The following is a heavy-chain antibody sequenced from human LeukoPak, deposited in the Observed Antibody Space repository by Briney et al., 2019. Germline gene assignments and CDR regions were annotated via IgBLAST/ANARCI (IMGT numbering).Heavy chain of an antibody. CDR1: GGSFSGYY. CDR2: INHSGST. CDR3: ARVNKQWLVHVRWFDP. D-gene: IGHD6-19*01. V-gene: IGHV4-34*01. J-gene: IGHJ5*02. Sequence: SETLSLTCAVYGGSFSGYYWSWIRQPPGKGLEWIGEINHSGSTNYNPSLKSRVTISVDTSKNQFSLKLSSVAAADTAVYYCARVNKQWLVHVRWFDPWGQGTLVTVSS.